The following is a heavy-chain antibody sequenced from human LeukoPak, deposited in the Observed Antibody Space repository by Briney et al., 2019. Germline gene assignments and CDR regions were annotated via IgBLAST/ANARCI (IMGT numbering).Heavy chain of an antibody. CDR3: ARDVLGGFDY. V-gene: IGHV3-7*04. Sequence: QPGGSLRLSCAASGFIFSNYAMSWVRQAPGKGLEWVANIKQDGSEKYYVDSVKGRFTISRDNAKNSLYLQMNSLRAEDTAVYYCARDVLGGFDYWGQGTLVTVSS. CDR2: IKQDGSEK. D-gene: IGHD2-8*01. CDR1: GFIFSNYA. J-gene: IGHJ4*02.